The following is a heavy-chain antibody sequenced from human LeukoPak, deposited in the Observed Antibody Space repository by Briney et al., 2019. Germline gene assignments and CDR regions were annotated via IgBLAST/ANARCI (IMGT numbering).Heavy chain of an antibody. CDR1: GFTFSSYS. CDR3: ARVCGKTFWGGYFCY. J-gene: IGHJ4*02. D-gene: IGHD3-3*01. Sequence: GGSLRLSCAASGFTFSSYSMNWVRQAPGKGLEWVSSISSSSSYIYYADSVKGRFTISRDNAKNSLYLQMNSLRAEDTALYYCARVCGKTFWGGYFCYWGQGPLVTVSS. V-gene: IGHV3-21*01. CDR2: ISSSSSYI.